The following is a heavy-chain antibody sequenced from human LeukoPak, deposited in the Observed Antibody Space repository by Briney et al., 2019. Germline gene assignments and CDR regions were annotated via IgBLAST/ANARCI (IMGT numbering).Heavy chain of an antibody. Sequence: PSETLSLTCSVSDGSITSFYWSWIRQPAGKGLEWIGRLYNTGETNYNPSLRSRLTMSLDTSKNQLSLKLSSLTAADTAVYYCVRYRGLGRGSDPWGQGTLVTVSS. CDR3: VRYRGLGRGSDP. CDR2: LYNTGET. V-gene: IGHV4-4*07. CDR1: DGSITSFY. J-gene: IGHJ5*02. D-gene: IGHD3-10*01.